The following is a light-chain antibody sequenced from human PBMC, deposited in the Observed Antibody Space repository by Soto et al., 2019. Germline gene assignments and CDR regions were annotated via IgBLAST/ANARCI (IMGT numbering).Light chain of an antibody. V-gene: IGLV2-8*01. CDR3: SSHGGSNNFYV. CDR2: EVS. Sequence: QSVLTQPPSASGSPGQSVTMSCIGTSSDVGAYNYVSWYQQHPGKVPKLMIYEVSKRPSGVPDRFSASKSGNTASLTVSGLQAEDEADYYCSSHGGSNNFYVFGTGTKVTVL. J-gene: IGLJ1*01. CDR1: SSDVGAYNY.